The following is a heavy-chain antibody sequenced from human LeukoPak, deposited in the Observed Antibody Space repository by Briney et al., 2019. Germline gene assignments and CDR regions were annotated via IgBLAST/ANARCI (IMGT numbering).Heavy chain of an antibody. J-gene: IGHJ4*02. CDR2: LSGSTTST. Sequence: KSGGSLRLSCAASGFAFSSFAMSWVRQAPGKGLEWVSALSGSTTSTYYADSVKGRFTISRDNAKNSLYLQMNSLRAEDTAVYYCARGGYSYDYWGQGTLVTVSS. CDR1: GFAFSSFA. D-gene: IGHD5-18*01. CDR3: ARGGYSYDY. V-gene: IGHV3-21*06.